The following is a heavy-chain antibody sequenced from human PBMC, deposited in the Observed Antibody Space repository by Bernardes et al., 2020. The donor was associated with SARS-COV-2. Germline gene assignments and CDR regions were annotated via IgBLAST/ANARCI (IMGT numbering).Heavy chain of an antibody. CDR2: INPNSRGT. CDR3: ARGPFFWSGYSDAFDI. V-gene: IGHV1-2*04. Sequence: ASVKVSCKASGYTFTGYYMHWVRQAPGQGLEWMGWINPNSRGTNYAQKFQGWVTMTRDTSISTAYMELSRLRSDDTAVYYCARGPFFWSGYSDAFDIWGQGTMVTVSS. D-gene: IGHD3-3*01. J-gene: IGHJ3*02. CDR1: GYTFTGYY.